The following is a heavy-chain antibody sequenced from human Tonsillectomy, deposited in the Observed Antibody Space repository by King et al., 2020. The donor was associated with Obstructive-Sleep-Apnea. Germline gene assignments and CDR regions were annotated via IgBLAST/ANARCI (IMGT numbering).Heavy chain of an antibody. V-gene: IGHV3-23*04. CDR2: ISGSGGST. CDR1: GFTFSSYA. D-gene: IGHD2-8*01. CDR3: AISLGYCTNGVCPGAFDI. Sequence: VQLVESGGGLVQPGGSLRLSCAASGFTFSSYAMSWVRQAPGKGLEWVSAISGSGGSTYYADSVKGRFTISRDNSKNTLYLQMNSLRAEDTAVYYCAISLGYCTNGVCPGAFDIWGQGTMVTVSS. J-gene: IGHJ3*02.